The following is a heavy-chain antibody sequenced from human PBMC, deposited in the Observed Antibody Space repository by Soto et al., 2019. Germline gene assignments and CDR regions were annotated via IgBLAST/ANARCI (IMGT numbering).Heavy chain of an antibody. D-gene: IGHD2-2*01. CDR1: GFTFSSYG. Sequence: PGGSLRLSCAASGFTFSSYGMHWVRQAPGKGLEWVAVIWYDGSNKYYADSVKGRFTISRDNSKNTLYLQMNSQRAEDTAVYYCARGGDIVVVPAARYYYYGMDVWGRGTTVTVSS. J-gene: IGHJ6*02. CDR2: IWYDGSNK. CDR3: ARGGDIVVVPAARYYYYGMDV. V-gene: IGHV3-33*01.